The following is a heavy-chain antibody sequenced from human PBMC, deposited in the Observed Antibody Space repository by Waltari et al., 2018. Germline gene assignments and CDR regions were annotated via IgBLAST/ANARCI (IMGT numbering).Heavy chain of an antibody. Sequence: QVQLVQSGAEVKKPGSSVQVSCKASGGTFSSNVISWVRQAPGQGLEWMGGLTPIFGTTNYAQKFQGRVTITADESTSTAYMELSSLRSDDSAVYYCARGGAGSIVVLEPAAGFHPFDIWGQGTLVTVSS. V-gene: IGHV1-69*01. CDR3: ARGGAGSIVVLEPAAGFHPFDI. CDR1: GGTFSSNV. D-gene: IGHD2-2*01. J-gene: IGHJ3*02. CDR2: LTPIFGTT.